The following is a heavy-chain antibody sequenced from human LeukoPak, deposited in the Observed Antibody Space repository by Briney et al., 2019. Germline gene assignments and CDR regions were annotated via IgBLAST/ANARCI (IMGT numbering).Heavy chain of an antibody. CDR2: INHSGST. Sequence: SETLSLTCTVSGGSISSSSYYWGWIRQPPGKGLEWIGEINHSGSTNYNPSLKSRVTISVDTSKNQFSLKLSSVTAADTAVYYCARTRVSADSSGYYQPFDYWGQGTLVTVSS. D-gene: IGHD3-22*01. V-gene: IGHV4-39*07. CDR3: ARTRVSADSSGYYQPFDY. J-gene: IGHJ4*02. CDR1: GGSISSSSYY.